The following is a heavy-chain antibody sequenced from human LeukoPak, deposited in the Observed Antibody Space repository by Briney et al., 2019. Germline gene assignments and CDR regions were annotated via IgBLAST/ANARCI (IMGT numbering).Heavy chain of an antibody. V-gene: IGHV3-53*01. CDR1: GFTVSSNY. J-gene: IGHJ4*02. Sequence: PGGSLRLSCAATGFTVSSNYMSWVRQAPGKGLEWVSAIYSGGSTYYADSVKGRFTISRDNAKNSLYLQMNSLRAEDTAVYYCARDVRDEYTSGWYPIGYWGQGTLVTVSS. D-gene: IGHD6-19*01. CDR3: ARDVRDEYTSGWYPIGY. CDR2: IYSGGST.